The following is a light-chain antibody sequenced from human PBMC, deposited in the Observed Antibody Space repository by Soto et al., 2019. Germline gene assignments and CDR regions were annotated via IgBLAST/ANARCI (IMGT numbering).Light chain of an antibody. V-gene: IGKV3-11*01. CDR2: DAY. CDR1: QSFRRQ. J-gene: IGKJ5*01. CDR3: QQRHMWPIT. Sequence: EVLLPQSPVTLSLSPGETATLSCRASQSFRRQLAWYQQKPGQAPRLLIYDAYNRATGIPPRFSGSGCGTDFTLTISRLEPEDSAVYYCQQRHMWPITFGQGTRLQI.